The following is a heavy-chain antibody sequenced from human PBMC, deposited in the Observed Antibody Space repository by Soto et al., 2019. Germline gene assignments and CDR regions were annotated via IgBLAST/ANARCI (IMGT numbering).Heavy chain of an antibody. CDR3: TTDSSSWAYYYSYGMDV. D-gene: IGHD2-2*01. Sequence: GGSLRLSCTVSGFTFSNAWMTWVRQAPGKGLEWVGRIKSKTDDGTTDYAAPVKGRFTISRDDSRNTLYLQMNSLKTEDTAVYYCTTDSSSWAYYYSYGMDVWGQGTTGTVSS. CDR1: GFTFSNAW. V-gene: IGHV3-15*01. J-gene: IGHJ6*02. CDR2: IKSKTDDGTT.